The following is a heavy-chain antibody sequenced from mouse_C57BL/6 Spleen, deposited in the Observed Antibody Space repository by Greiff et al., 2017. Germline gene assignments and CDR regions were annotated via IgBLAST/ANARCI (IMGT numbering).Heavy chain of an antibody. Sequence: QVHVKQSGAELVRPGTSVQMSCKASGYNFTNYWIGWAKQRPGHGLEWIGDIYPGGGYTNYNEKFKGKATLTAEQSSRTAYLQFSSMTSEDSAIYYCARREIYYGNYDYAMDYWGQGTSVTVSS. CDR3: ARREIYYGNYDYAMDY. CDR1: GYNFTNYW. V-gene: IGHV1-63*01. J-gene: IGHJ4*01. D-gene: IGHD2-1*01. CDR2: IYPGGGYT.